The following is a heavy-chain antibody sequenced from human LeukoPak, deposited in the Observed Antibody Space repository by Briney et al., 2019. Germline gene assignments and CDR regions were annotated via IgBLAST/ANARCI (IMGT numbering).Heavy chain of an antibody. Sequence: SETLSLTCTVSGGSISSYYWSWIRQPPGKGLEWIGYIYYSGSTNYNPSLKSRVTISVDTSKNQFSLKLSSVTAAVTAVYYCARTLLGFWSGRSHFDYWGQGTLVTVSS. CDR3: ARTLLGFWSGRSHFDY. CDR2: IYYSGST. V-gene: IGHV4-59*01. D-gene: IGHD3-3*01. J-gene: IGHJ4*02. CDR1: GGSISSYY.